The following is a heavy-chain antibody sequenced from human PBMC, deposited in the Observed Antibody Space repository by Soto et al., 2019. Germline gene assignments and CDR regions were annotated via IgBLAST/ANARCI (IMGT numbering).Heavy chain of an antibody. CDR3: AKDGPVSSSWYTPNWFDP. CDR2: INPSGGST. Sequence: ASVKVSCKASGYTFISYYIHWVRQAPGQGLEWMGIINPSGGSTTYAQKFQGRVSMTRDTSTSTVYMELSSLRAEDTAVYYCAKDGPVSSSWYTPNWFDPWGQGTLVTVSS. D-gene: IGHD6-13*01. V-gene: IGHV1-46*01. CDR1: GYTFISYY. J-gene: IGHJ5*02.